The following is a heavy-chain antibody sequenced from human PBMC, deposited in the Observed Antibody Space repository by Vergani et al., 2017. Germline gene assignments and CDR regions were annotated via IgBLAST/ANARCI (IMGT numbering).Heavy chain of an antibody. V-gene: IGHV4-61*01. CDR3: ARQVDTARWLVFDY. J-gene: IGHJ4*02. CDR2: IYYSGST. CDR1: GGSISSGSYY. D-gene: IGHD5-18*01. Sequence: QLQLQESGPGLVKPSETLSLTCTVSGGSISSGSYYWSWIRQPPGKGLEWIGYIYYSGSTNYNPSLKSRVTISVDTSKNQFSLKLSSVTAADTAVYYCARQVDTARWLVFDYWGQGTLVTVSS.